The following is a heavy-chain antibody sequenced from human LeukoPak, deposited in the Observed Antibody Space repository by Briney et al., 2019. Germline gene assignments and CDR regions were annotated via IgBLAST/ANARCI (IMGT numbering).Heavy chain of an antibody. V-gene: IGHV4-31*03. J-gene: IGHJ4*02. CDR1: GGSISSSIYY. D-gene: IGHD4-17*01. Sequence: SETLSLTCIVSGGSISSSIYYWSWIRQHPGKGLEWIGYIYYSGSTYYNPSLKSRVTISVDTSKNQFSLKLSSVTAADTAVYYCAREGRDDYGDYVSYWGQGTLVTVSS. CDR3: AREGRDDYGDYVSY. CDR2: IYYSGST.